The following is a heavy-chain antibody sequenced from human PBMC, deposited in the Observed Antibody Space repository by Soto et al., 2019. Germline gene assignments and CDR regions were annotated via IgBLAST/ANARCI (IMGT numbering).Heavy chain of an antibody. D-gene: IGHD1-1*01. J-gene: IGHJ4*02. V-gene: IGHV4-59*08. CDR2: IHYSGST. Sequence: PSETLSLTCTVSGCSISTSYWSWIRQPPGKGLEWIAYIHYSGSTGHNPSLKSRVTISVDTSKNQFSLKLSSVTAADTAVYYCARHLSTTKAPLPFDYWGQGTLVTVSS. CDR1: GCSISTSY. CDR3: ARHLSTTKAPLPFDY.